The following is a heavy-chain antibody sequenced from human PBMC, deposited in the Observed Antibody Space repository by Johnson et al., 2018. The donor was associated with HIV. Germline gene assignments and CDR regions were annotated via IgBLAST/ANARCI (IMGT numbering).Heavy chain of an antibody. CDR3: AREGSGWYDAFDI. D-gene: IGHD6-19*01. Sequence: VQLVESGGRLVQPGGSLRLSCAASGFTFSSYWMHWVRQAPGKELVWLSRINSDGSSTNYADSVTGRFTISRDNAKNTLYLQMNSLRAEDTAVYYCAREGSGWYDAFDIWGQGTMVTVSS. J-gene: IGHJ3*02. CDR1: GFTFSSYW. CDR2: INSDGSST. V-gene: IGHV3-74*01.